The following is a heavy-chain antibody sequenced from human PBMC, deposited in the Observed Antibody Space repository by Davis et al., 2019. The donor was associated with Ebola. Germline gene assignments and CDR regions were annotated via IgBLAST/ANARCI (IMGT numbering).Heavy chain of an antibody. D-gene: IGHD6-19*01. V-gene: IGHV4-34*01. Sequence: MPSETLSPTCPVHGGSSSGYYWSWIRQPPGKGLEWIGEINHSGSTNYNPSLKSRVTISVDTSTNQFSLKLSSVTDAETAVYYCGRREVGGIAVFDYWGQGTLVTVSS. J-gene: IGHJ4*02. CDR1: GGSSSGYY. CDR3: GRREVGGIAVFDY. CDR2: INHSGST.